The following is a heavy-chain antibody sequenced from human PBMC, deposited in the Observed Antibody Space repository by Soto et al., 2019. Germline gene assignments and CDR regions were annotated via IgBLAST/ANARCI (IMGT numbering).Heavy chain of an antibody. V-gene: IGHV4-31*03. CDR2: IYHTGST. CDR1: GVVLGSDAYY. J-gene: IGHJ4*02. CDR3: ARDKGGTQDY. Sequence: NPSETLSLTCTVSGVVLGSDAYYWSWIRQHPGKGLEWIGNIYHTGSTYYNPSLKSRVVISLDTSQNQFSLKLSSVTAADTAVYYCARDKGGTQDYWGQGTLVTVSS.